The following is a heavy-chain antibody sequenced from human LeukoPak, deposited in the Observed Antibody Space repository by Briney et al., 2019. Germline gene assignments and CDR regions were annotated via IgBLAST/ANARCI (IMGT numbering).Heavy chain of an antibody. Sequence: PSQTLCLTCTVSGFTISSGDYYWSCIRQPPGKGLEWIGCSYNSGSTYSNPSHNRRTTSTVDTTNNQYSQRQSSVTAAAARSYFWAMGVAGYYMDVWGKGTTVTVSS. CDR2: SYNSGST. CDR1: GFTISSGDYY. J-gene: IGHJ6*03. V-gene: IGHV4-30-4*08. CDR3: AMGVAGYYMDV. D-gene: IGHD3-16*01.